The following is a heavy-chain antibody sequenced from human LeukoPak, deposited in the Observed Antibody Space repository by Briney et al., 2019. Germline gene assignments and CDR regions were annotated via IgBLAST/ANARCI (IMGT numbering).Heavy chain of an antibody. J-gene: IGHJ4*02. CDR2: INAGNGNT. CDR3: ARVSVRFGYSSGWPIDY. Sequence: ASVTVSCKASGYTFTSYAMHWVRQAPGQRLEWMGWINAGNGNTKYSQKFQGRVTITRDTSASTAYMELSSLRSEDTAVYYCARVSVRFGYSSGWPIDYWGQGTLVTVSS. D-gene: IGHD6-19*01. V-gene: IGHV1-3*01. CDR1: GYTFTSYA.